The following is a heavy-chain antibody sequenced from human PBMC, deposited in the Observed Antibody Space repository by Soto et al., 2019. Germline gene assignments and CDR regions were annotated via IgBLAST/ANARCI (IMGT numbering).Heavy chain of an antibody. CDR3: ARVTPGNNLYYFSGMDV. D-gene: IGHD1-1*01. Sequence: QVQLVESGGGVVQPGRSLRLSCVASGFTFGTYAIHWVRQAPGKGLQWVALISYEGSNTYYADSVKGLFTVSRDNSKNTLYLQMNSLRPEDTGVYYCARVTPGNNLYYFSGMDVWGQGTSVTVSS. CDR1: GFTFGTYA. V-gene: IGHV3-30-3*01. J-gene: IGHJ6*02. CDR2: ISYEGSNT.